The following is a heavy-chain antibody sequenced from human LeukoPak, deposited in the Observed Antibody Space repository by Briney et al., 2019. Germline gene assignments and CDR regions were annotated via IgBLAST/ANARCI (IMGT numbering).Heavy chain of an antibody. J-gene: IGHJ3*02. V-gene: IGHV3-33*01. CDR2: IWYDGSDK. Sequence: GGSLRLSCVASGFTFSGYGMHWVRQAPGKGLEWVAVIWYDGSDKYYADSVKGRFSISRDNSKNTLYLQMNSLRAEDTAVYYCARSPVEVDGFDIWGQGTMVTVSS. D-gene: IGHD2-2*01. CDR3: ARSPVEVDGFDI. CDR1: GFTFSGYG.